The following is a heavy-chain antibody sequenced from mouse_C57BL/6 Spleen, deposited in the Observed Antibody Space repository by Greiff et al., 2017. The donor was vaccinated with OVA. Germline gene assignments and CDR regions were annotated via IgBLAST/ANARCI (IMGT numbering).Heavy chain of an antibody. Sequence: QVQLQQPGAELVKPGASVKLSCKASGYTFTSYWMHWVKQRPGQGLEWIGMIHPNSGSTNYNEKFQSKATLTVDKSSSTAYMQLSSLTSENSAVYYCARSVTTVGDAKGYWGQGTSVTVSS. CDR2: IHPNSGST. J-gene: IGHJ4*01. D-gene: IGHD1-1*01. CDR1: GYTFTSYW. V-gene: IGHV1-64*01. CDR3: ARSVTTVGDAKGY.